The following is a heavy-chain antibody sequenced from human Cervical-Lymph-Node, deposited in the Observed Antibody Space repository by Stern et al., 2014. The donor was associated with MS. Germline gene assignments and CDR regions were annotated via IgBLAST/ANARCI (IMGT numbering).Heavy chain of an antibody. J-gene: IGHJ4*02. Sequence: QMQLVQSGAEVKKPGASVKVSCKASGYTFTGYYMHWVRQAPGQGLEWMGWINPNSGGTNYAQKFQGWVTMTRDTSISTAYMELSRLRSDDTAVYYCAVIAAAGTEENYFDYWGQGTLVTVSS. CDR1: GYTFTGYY. CDR3: AVIAAAGTEENYFDY. V-gene: IGHV1-2*04. D-gene: IGHD6-13*01. CDR2: INPNSGGT.